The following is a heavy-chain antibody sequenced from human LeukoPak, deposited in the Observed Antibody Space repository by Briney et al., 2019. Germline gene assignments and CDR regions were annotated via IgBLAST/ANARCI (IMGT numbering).Heavy chain of an antibody. CDR2: IYYSGST. V-gene: IGHV4-39*01. D-gene: IGHD6-19*01. CDR3: ARHSYSSGWHAHFDY. CDR1: GGSISSTSYY. J-gene: IGHJ4*02. Sequence: SETLSLTCTVSGGSISSTSYYWGWIRQPPGKGLEWIGNIYYSGSTYYSPSLNSRLTMSVGTSRNHFSLKLSSVTAADTAVYYCARHSYSSGWHAHFDYWGQGTVVAVSS.